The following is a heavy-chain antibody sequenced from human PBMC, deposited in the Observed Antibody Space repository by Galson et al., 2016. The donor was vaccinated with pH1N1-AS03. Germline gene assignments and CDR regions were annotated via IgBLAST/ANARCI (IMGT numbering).Heavy chain of an antibody. Sequence: SVKVSCKASGYTFPNFGMSWVRQAPGQGLEWMGWISPYNGNTQYAQRPEGRVTMTTDTSTNTAYLELRSLTYDDTAVYYCARAAPSDPWGHGTLVIVSS. CDR2: ISPYNGNT. V-gene: IGHV1-18*04. D-gene: IGHD2-15*01. CDR1: GYTFPNFG. J-gene: IGHJ5*02. CDR3: ARAAPSDP.